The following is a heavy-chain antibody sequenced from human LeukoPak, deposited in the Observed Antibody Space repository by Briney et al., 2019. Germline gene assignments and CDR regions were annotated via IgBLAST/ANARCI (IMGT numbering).Heavy chain of an antibody. CDR2: IIPIFGTA. D-gene: IGHD3-16*01. CDR1: GGTFSSYA. J-gene: IGHJ4*02. V-gene: IGHV1-69*05. Sequence: ASVKVSCKASGGTFSSYAISWVRQAAGQGLEWMGGIIPIFGTANYAQKFQGRVTITTDESTSTAYMELSSLRSEDTAVYYCARSRSRVTYFFDYWGQGTLVTVSS. CDR3: ARSRSRVTYFFDY.